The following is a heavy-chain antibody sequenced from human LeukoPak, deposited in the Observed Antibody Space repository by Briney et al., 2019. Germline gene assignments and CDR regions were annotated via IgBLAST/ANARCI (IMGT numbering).Heavy chain of an antibody. CDR3: ARDRGIGSSSWYPLDY. Sequence: GGSLRLSCAASGSTFSSYSMNWVRRAPGKGLEWVSSISSSSSYIYYADSVKGRFTISRDNAKNSLYLQMNSLRAEDTAVYYCARDRGIGSSSWYPLDYWGQGTLVTVSS. J-gene: IGHJ4*02. CDR1: GSTFSSYS. D-gene: IGHD6-13*01. CDR2: ISSSSSYI. V-gene: IGHV3-21*01.